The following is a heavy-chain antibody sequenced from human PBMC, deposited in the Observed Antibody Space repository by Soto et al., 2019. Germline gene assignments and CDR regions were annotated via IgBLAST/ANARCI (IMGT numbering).Heavy chain of an antibody. J-gene: IGHJ6*02. V-gene: IGHV3-30-3*01. CDR3: ARDQGGTTLYYAGMDV. CDR2: ISYDGSNK. D-gene: IGHD1-7*01. CDR1: GFTFSSYA. Sequence: QVQLVESGGGVVQPGRSLRLSCAASGFTFSSYAMHWVRQAPGQGLEWVALISYDGSNKYYADSVKGRFTISRDNSKNTLYLQMNSLRPEDTAVYHCARDQGGTTLYYAGMDVWGQGTTVTVSS.